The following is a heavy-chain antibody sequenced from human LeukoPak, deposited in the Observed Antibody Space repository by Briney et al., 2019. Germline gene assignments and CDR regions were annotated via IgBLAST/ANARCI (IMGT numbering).Heavy chain of an antibody. V-gene: IGHV3-15*01. CDR2: IKSKADGATT. Sequence: PGGSLRLSCAASGFAFSDAWMNWVRQAPGKGLYWVGRIKSKADGATTDYGTTVKGRFTISRDDSKNTFYLQMKSLKTEDTGVYYCATDLRTVTTFGHCYHGMDDWGQGTTVTVSS. CDR1: GFAFSDAW. CDR3: ATDLRTVTTFGHCYHGMDD. J-gene: IGHJ6*02. D-gene: IGHD4-17*01.